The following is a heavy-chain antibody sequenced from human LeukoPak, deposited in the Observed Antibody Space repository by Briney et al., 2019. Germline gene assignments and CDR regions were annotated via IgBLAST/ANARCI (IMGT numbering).Heavy chain of an antibody. CDR3: TTDGSTTLSNTFDY. Sequence: AGSLRLSCAASGFTFSDAWMNWVRLAPGKGLEWVGRIKSRNRGETVDYAAPVKGRFTISRDDSKTTVYLQMNGLTTEDTSIYYCTTDGSTTLSNTFDYWGQGTLVTVSS. J-gene: IGHJ4*02. V-gene: IGHV3-15*01. CDR1: GFTFSDAW. D-gene: IGHD1-26*01. CDR2: IKSRNRGETV.